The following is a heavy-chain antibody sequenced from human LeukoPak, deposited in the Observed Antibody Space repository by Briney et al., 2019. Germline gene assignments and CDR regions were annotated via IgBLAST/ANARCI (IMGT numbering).Heavy chain of an antibody. D-gene: IGHD1-26*01. V-gene: IGHV4-59*01. CDR3: ARDYSGSLDY. CDR1: GGSISSYY. Sequence: SETLSLTCTVSGGSISSYYWSWIRQPPGKGLEWIGYIYYSRSTNYNPSLKSRVTISVDTSKNQFSLKLSSVTAADTAVYYCARDYSGSLDYWGQGTLVTVSS. J-gene: IGHJ4*02. CDR2: IYYSRST.